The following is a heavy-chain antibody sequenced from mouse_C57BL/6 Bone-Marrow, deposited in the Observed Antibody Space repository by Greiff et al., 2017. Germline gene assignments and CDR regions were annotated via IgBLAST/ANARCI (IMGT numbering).Heavy chain of an antibody. CDR1: GYTFTSYW. CDR2: IYPGSGST. Sequence: VQLQQPGAELVKPGASVKMSCKASGYTFTSYWITWVKQRPGQGLEWIGDIYPGSGSTNYNEKFKSKVTLTVDTSSSTAYMQLSSLTSEDSAVYYCANSLLWYFDVWGTGTTVTVSS. V-gene: IGHV1-55*01. J-gene: IGHJ1*03. CDR3: ANSLLWYFDV.